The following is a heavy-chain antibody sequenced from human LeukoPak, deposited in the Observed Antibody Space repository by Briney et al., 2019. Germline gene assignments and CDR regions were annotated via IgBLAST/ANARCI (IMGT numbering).Heavy chain of an antibody. D-gene: IGHD2-15*01. CDR1: GFTFSTYG. Sequence: PGGSLRLSCAASGFTFSTYGMHWVRQAPGKGLEWVAFIRYDGSNKYYADSVKGRLTISRDSSKNTLYLQMNSLKTEDTAVYYCTTDLDYSYYFDYWGQGTLVTVSS. V-gene: IGHV3-30*02. J-gene: IGHJ4*02. CDR2: IRYDGSNK. CDR3: TTDLDYSYYFDY.